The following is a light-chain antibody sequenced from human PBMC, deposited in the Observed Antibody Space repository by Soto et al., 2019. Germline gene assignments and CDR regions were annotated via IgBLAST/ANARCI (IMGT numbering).Light chain of an antibody. CDR2: DVS. CDR3: QHHKSWT. Sequence: IQMTQSPSTLSASIGDRVTITCRASQTISNWLAWYQQKPGRAPKLLIYDVSSLESGVPSRFSGSGSGTEFTLTISSLQPDDFATYYCQHHKSWTFGQGTKVEIK. V-gene: IGKV1-5*01. J-gene: IGKJ1*01. CDR1: QTISNW.